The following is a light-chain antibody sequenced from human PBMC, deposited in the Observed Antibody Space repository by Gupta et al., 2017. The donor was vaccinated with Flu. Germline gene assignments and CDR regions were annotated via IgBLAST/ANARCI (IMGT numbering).Light chain of an antibody. CDR3: GTWDSSLSAVV. J-gene: IGLJ2*01. CDR1: SSNIGNNY. CDR2: DNN. Sequence: QSVLTQPPSVSAAPGQKVTISCSGSSSNIGNNYVSWYQQLPGTAPKLLIYDNNKRPSGIPDRFSGSKSGTSATLDITGLQNGDEADYYCGTWDSSLSAVVFGGGSKLTVL. V-gene: IGLV1-51*01.